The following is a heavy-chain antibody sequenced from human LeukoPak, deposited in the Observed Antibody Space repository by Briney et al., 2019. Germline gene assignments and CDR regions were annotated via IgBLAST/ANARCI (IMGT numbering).Heavy chain of an antibody. J-gene: IGHJ5*02. CDR1: GFTFSNYG. CDR3: VRGQTSLDNWFDP. Sequence: GGSLRLSCEASGFTFSNYGMNWVRQAPGKGLEWVSYIRPNDGTTHYADSVKGRFTISRDNAKNSLSLQMTSLRVDDTAVYYCVRGQTSLDNWFDPWSQGTLVIVSS. V-gene: IGHV3-48*01. CDR2: IRPNDGTT.